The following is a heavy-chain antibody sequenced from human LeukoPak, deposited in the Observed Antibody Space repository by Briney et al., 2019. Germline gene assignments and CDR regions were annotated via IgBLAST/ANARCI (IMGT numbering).Heavy chain of an antibody. Sequence: GGTLRLSCAASGFTFSSYWMSWVRQAPGKGLEWVANIKQDGSEKYYVDSVKGRFTISRDNAKNSLYLQMNSLRAEDTAVYYCARDYRYDSSGYSDYWGQGTLVTVSS. CDR2: IKQDGSEK. CDR1: GFTFSSYW. V-gene: IGHV3-7*01. CDR3: ARDYRYDSSGYSDY. J-gene: IGHJ4*02. D-gene: IGHD3-22*01.